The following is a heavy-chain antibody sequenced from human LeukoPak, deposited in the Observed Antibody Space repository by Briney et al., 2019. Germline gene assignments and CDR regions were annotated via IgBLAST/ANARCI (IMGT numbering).Heavy chain of an antibody. CDR3: ARDRSDYYTYYYYMDV. CDR1: GGSISSSSYY. V-gene: IGHV4-39*07. D-gene: IGHD2-21*02. CDR2: IYYSGST. J-gene: IGHJ6*03. Sequence: PSETLSFTCTGYGGSISSSSYYWGWIRQPPGKGLEWIGSIYYSGSTHYNPSLKSRVTISVDTSKNQFSLKLSSVTAADTAVYYCARDRSDYYTYYYYMDVWGKGTTVTISS.